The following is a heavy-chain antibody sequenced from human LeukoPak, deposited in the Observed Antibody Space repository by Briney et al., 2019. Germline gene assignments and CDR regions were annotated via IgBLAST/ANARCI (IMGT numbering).Heavy chain of an antibody. V-gene: IGHV3-64*01. CDR1: GFTFSAFP. D-gene: IGHD2-21*01. CDR3: ARETKGDYDY. CDR2: IGGSGADT. J-gene: IGHJ4*02. Sequence: PGGSLRLSCAASGFTFSAFPMHWVRQAPGKGLESVSAIGGSGADTYYANSVKGGFTISRDNSKNTLDLQMGSLRVEDMAVYYCARETKGDYDYWGQGTLVTVSS.